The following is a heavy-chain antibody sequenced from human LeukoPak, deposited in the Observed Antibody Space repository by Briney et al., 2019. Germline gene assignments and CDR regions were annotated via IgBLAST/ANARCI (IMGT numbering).Heavy chain of an antibody. CDR2: INPDGSER. D-gene: IGHD1-26*01. V-gene: IGHV3-7*03. Sequence: PGGSLRLSCAASGLSFSSYYMSWVRQAPGKGLEWVALINPDGSERYYVDSVKGRFTISRDNAKNSLYLQMNSLRAEDTAVYYCARGGATTFGFDPWGQGTLVTVSS. CDR3: ARGGATTFGFDP. CDR1: GLSFSSYY. J-gene: IGHJ5*02.